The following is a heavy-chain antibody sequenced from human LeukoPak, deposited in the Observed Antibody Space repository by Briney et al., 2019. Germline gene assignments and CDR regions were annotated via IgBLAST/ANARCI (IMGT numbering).Heavy chain of an antibody. CDR2: IYYSGST. V-gene: IGHV4-31*03. D-gene: IGHD4-17*01. CDR1: GGSISSGGSY. CDR3: ATGRGLRGLIEYFDY. Sequence: SQTLSLTCTVSGGSISSGGSYWSWIRQHPGKGLEWIGYIYYSGSTYYNPSLKSRVTISVDTSKNQFSLKLSSVTAADTAVYYCATGRGLRGLIEYFDYWGQGTLVTVSS. J-gene: IGHJ4*02.